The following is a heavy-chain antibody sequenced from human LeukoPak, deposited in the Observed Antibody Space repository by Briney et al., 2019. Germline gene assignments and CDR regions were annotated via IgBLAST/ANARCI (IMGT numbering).Heavy chain of an antibody. Sequence: GASVKVSCKASGYTFTSYGISWVRQAPGQGLAWMGWISAYNGNTNYAQKLQGRVTMTTDTSTSTACMELRSLRSDDTAVYYCARAVYGGNSGTDYWGQGTLVTVSS. CDR2: ISAYNGNT. CDR1: GYTFTSYG. J-gene: IGHJ4*02. V-gene: IGHV1-18*01. D-gene: IGHD4-23*01. CDR3: ARAVYGGNSGTDY.